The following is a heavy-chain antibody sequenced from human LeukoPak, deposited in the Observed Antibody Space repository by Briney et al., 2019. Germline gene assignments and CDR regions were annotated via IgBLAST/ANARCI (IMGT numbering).Heavy chain of an antibody. CDR1: GGSISSYY. V-gene: IGHV4-59*01. D-gene: IGHD2-21*01. Sequence: SETLSLTCTVSGGSISSYYWSWIRQPPGKGLEWIGYIYYSGSTNYNPSLKSRVTISVDTSKNQFSLKLSSVTAADTAVYYCARAGVEGGDSFDYWGQGTLVTVSS. J-gene: IGHJ4*02. CDR2: IYYSGST. CDR3: ARAGVEGGDSFDY.